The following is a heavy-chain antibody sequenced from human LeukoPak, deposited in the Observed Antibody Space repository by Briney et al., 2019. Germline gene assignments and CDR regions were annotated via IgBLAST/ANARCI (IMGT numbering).Heavy chain of an antibody. Sequence: PSETLSLTCTVAGGSISSSSYNWGWIRQPPGKGLEWIGNINYSGSTYYSPSLKGRVTISVDTSKNQFSLKLSSVTAADTAVYDCVRPCHLGSRVYALVCWGQGTMVTVSS. V-gene: IGHV4-39*01. J-gene: IGHJ3*01. CDR1: GGSISSSSYN. CDR2: INYSGST. D-gene: IGHD3-16*01. CDR3: VRPCHLGSRVYALVC.